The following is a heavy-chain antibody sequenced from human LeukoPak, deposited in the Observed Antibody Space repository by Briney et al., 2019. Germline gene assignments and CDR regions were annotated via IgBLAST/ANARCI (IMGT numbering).Heavy chain of an antibody. J-gene: IGHJ6*03. Sequence: ASVKVSCKASGYTFTNYDINWVRQATGQGLEWMGWMNPNNGNTGYAQKFQGRVTITRNTSISTAYMELSSLRSEDTAVYYCARGLWGDFWGGDYYYYYMDVWGKGTTVTVSS. D-gene: IGHD3-3*01. CDR1: GYTFTNYD. CDR3: ARGLWGDFWGGDYYYYYMDV. CDR2: MNPNNGNT. V-gene: IGHV1-8*03.